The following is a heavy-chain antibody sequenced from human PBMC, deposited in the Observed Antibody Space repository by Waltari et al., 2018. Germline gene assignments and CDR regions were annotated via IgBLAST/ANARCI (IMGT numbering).Heavy chain of an antibody. CDR3: ATAVGGNMEFDS. D-gene: IGHD6-19*01. CDR2: TRPHDGNT. V-gene: IGHV1-18*01. CDR1: AYTFSTYG. Sequence: QVHLVQSGAEVKTPGASVKVSCKASAYTFSTYGLTWVRQAPGQGLEWLGWTRPHDGNTNHAPSLQDRVTLTTDTSTYTAYMELNSLRPDDTAVYYCATAVGGNMEFDSWGHGSLVTVSS. J-gene: IGHJ4*01.